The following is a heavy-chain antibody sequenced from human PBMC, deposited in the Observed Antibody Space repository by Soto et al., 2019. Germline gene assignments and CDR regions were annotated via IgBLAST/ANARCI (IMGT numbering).Heavy chain of an antibody. V-gene: IGHV1-18*04. J-gene: IGHJ4*02. CDR3: ARATLAARPFYCDY. Sequence: GASVKVSSKASGYTFTSYGISWLRQAPGQGLEWMGWISAYNGNTNYAQKLQGRVTMTTDTSTSTAYMELRSLRSDDTAVYYCARATLAARPFYCDYCGQGTLVTVSS. CDR2: ISAYNGNT. D-gene: IGHD6-6*01. CDR1: GYTFTSYG.